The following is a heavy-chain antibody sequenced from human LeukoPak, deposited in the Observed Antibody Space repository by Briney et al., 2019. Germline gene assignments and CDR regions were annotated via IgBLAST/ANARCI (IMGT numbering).Heavy chain of an antibody. V-gene: IGHV1-18*04. J-gene: IGHJ5*02. Sequence: ASVKVSCKASGYTFTSYGISWVRQAPGQGLEWMGWISAYNGNTNYAQKLQGRVTMTTDTSTSTAYMELRSLRSDDTAVYYCARDARISMVRGVNPHNWFDPWGQGTLVSVSS. D-gene: IGHD3-10*01. CDR2: ISAYNGNT. CDR3: ARDARISMVRGVNPHNWFDP. CDR1: GYTFTSYG.